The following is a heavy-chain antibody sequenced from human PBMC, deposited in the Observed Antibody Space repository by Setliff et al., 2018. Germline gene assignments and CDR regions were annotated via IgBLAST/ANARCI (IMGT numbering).Heavy chain of an antibody. D-gene: IGHD6-6*01. CDR2: IYSSGST. V-gene: IGHV4-61*02. CDR1: GGSISSGSYY. CDR3: ARDLYSSSSGGFYYYYYYMDV. J-gene: IGHJ6*03. Sequence: SETLSLTCTVSGGSISSGSYYWSWIRQLAGKGLEWIGRIYSSGSTNYNPSLKSRVTISVDRSKNQFSLKLSSVIAADTAVYYCARDLYSSSSGGFYYYYYYMDVWGKGTTVTV.